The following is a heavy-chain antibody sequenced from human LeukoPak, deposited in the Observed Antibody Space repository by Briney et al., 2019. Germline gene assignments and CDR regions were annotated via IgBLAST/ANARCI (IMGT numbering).Heavy chain of an antibody. CDR2: IYTSGST. V-gene: IGHV4-61*02. CDR1: GGSISSGSYY. J-gene: IGHJ6*03. D-gene: IGHD3-9*01. Sequence: SETLSLTCTVSGGSISSGSYYWSWIRQPAGKGLEWIGRIYTSGSTNYNPSLRSRVTISVDTSKNQFSLKLSSVTAADTAVYYCARRSSVRYFDWLGYYYYYYMDVWGKGTTVTISS. CDR3: ARRSSVRYFDWLGYYYYYYMDV.